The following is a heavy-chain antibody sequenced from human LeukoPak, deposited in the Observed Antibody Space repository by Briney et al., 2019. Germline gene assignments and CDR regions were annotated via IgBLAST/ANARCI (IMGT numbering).Heavy chain of an antibody. D-gene: IGHD2-2*02. CDR1: GFTFSSYA. CDR2: ISYEGSNK. Sequence: GGSLRLSCAASGFTFSSYAMHWVRQAPGKGLEWVAVISYEGSNKYYADSVKGRFTISRDNSKNTLYLQMNSLRAEDTAVYYCARVGVPAAIPWDYCVQGTLVTVSS. J-gene: IGHJ4*02. CDR3: ARVGVPAAIPWDY. V-gene: IGHV3-30*01.